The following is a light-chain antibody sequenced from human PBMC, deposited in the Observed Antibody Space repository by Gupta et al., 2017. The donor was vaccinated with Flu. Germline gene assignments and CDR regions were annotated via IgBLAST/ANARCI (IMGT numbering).Light chain of an antibody. Sequence: TYGGPNIGTESGNWYRQKPGQAPVWVVFDDSDRPSHITERFSGSKSGNTATLTISRVEVGEEADYHCLVFDYASDHPLYVFGTGTKVTVL. CDR1: NIGTES. V-gene: IGLV3-21*02. CDR2: DDS. CDR3: LVFDYASDHPLYV. J-gene: IGLJ1*01.